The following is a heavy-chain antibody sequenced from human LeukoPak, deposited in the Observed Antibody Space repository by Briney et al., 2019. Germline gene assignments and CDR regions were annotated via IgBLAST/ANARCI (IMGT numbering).Heavy chain of an antibody. D-gene: IGHD6-13*01. CDR3: AREAWQQLDSDYYYYYYMDV. V-gene: IGHV1-69*06. CDR2: IIPIFGTA. CDR1: GSTFSSHA. Sequence: GASVKVSCKASGSTFSSHAISWVRQAPGQGLEWMGGIIPIFGTANYAQKFQGRVTITADKSTSIAYMELSSLRSEDTAVYYCAREAWQQLDSDYYYYYYMDVWGKGTTVTVSS. J-gene: IGHJ6*03.